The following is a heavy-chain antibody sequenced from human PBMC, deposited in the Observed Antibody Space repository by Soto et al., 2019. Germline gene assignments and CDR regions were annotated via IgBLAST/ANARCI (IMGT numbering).Heavy chain of an antibody. D-gene: IGHD3-22*01. CDR1: GASISGGDYY. CDR2: IYYTGNT. Sequence: QVQLQESGPGLVKPSQTLSLTCTVSGASISGGDYYWTWIRQPPGKGLEWIGSIYYTGNTYSNPSLESRLSISVDPSNNQFVLRLTSVTAPDTAKYYCARATYDSSTYYLDYWGQGTLVTVSS. V-gene: IGHV4-30-4*01. CDR3: ARATYDSSTYYLDY. J-gene: IGHJ4*02.